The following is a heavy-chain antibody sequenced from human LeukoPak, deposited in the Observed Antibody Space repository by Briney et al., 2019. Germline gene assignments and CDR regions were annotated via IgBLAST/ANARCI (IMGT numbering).Heavy chain of an antibody. D-gene: IGHD2-2*01. J-gene: IGHJ6*02. Sequence: PGGSLRLSCAASGFTFSSYGMHWVRQAPGKGLEWVSYISSSSSTIYYADSVKGRFTISRDNAKNSLYLQMNSLRAEDTAVYYCQVGIVVVPAAMRGEYYYYGMDVWGQGTTVTVSS. CDR3: QVGIVVVPAAMRGEYYYYGMDV. CDR1: GFTFSSYG. V-gene: IGHV3-48*04. CDR2: ISSSSSTI.